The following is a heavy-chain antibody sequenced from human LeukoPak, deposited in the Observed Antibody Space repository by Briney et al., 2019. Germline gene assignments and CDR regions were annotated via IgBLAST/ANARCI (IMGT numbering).Heavy chain of an antibody. V-gene: IGHV4-59*08. CDR1: GASISSSY. Sequence: SETLSLTCTVSGASISSSYWSWIRQPPGKGLEWIGYIYYSGTTNYNPSLKSRLTISVDTSKNQFSLKLSSVTAADTAVYYCARRGHCSGGTCLTFDLWGQGTLVTVSS. CDR3: ARRGHCSGGTCLTFDL. D-gene: IGHD2-15*01. J-gene: IGHJ4*02. CDR2: IYYSGTT.